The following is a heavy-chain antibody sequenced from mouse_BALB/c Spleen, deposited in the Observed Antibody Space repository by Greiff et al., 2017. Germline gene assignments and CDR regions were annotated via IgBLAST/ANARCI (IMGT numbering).Heavy chain of an antibody. CDR1: GFTFSSYG. CDR2: INSNGGST. J-gene: IGHJ1*01. Sequence: EVKVVESGGGLVQPGGSLKLSCAASGFTFSSYGMSWVRQTPDKRLELVATINSNGGSTYYPDSVKGRFTISRDNAKNTLYLQMSSLKSEDTAMYYCARDSPYYGSRVWYFDVWGAGTTVTVSS. D-gene: IGHD1-1*01. V-gene: IGHV5-6-3*01. CDR3: ARDSPYYGSRVWYFDV.